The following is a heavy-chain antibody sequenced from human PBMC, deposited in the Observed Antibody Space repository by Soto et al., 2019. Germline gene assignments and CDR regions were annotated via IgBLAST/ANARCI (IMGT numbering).Heavy chain of an antibody. D-gene: IGHD3-10*01. CDR3: ARGRGGSGSYY. V-gene: IGHV4-34*01. CDR1: GGSFSGYY. J-gene: IGHJ4*02. Sequence: SATLSLTCAVSGGSFSGYYWSWIRQPPGKGLEWIGEINHSGSTNYNPSLKSRVTISVDTSKNQFSLKLSSVTAADTAVYYCARGRGGSGSYYWGQGTLVTVSS. CDR2: INHSGST.